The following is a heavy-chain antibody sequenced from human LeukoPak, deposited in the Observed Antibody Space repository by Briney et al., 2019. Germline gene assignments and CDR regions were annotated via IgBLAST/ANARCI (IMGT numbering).Heavy chain of an antibody. CDR3: ARDRFYSRGGGGYFDN. Sequence: GGSLRLSCAASGFTFSSYWMHWVRQAPGKGLVWVSRINYDGSSTRYADSVKGRFTISRDNAKNTLYLQMNSLRPDDTAVYYCARDRFYSRGGGGYFDNWGQGTLVIVS. CDR2: INYDGSST. D-gene: IGHD3-16*01. J-gene: IGHJ4*02. CDR1: GFTFSSYW. V-gene: IGHV3-74*01.